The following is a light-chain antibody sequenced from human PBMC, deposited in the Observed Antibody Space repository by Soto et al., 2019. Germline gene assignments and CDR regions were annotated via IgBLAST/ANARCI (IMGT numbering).Light chain of an antibody. J-gene: IGKJ1*01. CDR2: GAY. CDR3: QQSFGAPRT. V-gene: IGKV1-39*01. Sequence: DIQITQSPSSLSASLGDRVTVTCRASQSISTYLNWFQQRPGKAPKLLIYGAYTLQDGVPSRFSGSGSETEFTLTISSLQPEDFATYYCQQSFGAPRTFGQGTKVDIK. CDR1: QSISTY.